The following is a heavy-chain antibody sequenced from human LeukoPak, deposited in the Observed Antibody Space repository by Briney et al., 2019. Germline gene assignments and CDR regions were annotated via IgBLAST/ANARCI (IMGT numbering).Heavy chain of an antibody. V-gene: IGHV1-18*01. Sequence: ASVKVSCKASGYSFSTYGISWLRQAPGQGLEWMGWISGKNGKINYAQKLQGGVTLTTDASTSTAYMELRSLRSDDTAVYYCARDRPYRGWFGELLPYYYGMDVWGQGTTVTVSS. CDR2: ISGKNGKI. D-gene: IGHD3-10*01. CDR1: GYSFSTYG. J-gene: IGHJ6*02. CDR3: ARDRPYRGWFGELLPYYYGMDV.